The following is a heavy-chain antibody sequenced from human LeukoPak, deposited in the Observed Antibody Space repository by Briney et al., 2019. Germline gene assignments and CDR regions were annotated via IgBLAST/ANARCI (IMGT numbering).Heavy chain of an antibody. J-gene: IGHJ4*02. Sequence: SVKVSCKASGGTFSSYANSWVRQAPGQGLEWMGGIIPIFGTANYAQKFQGRVTITADESTSTAYMELSSLRSEDTAVYYCARVVSGYYYGLFDYWGQGTLVTVSS. D-gene: IGHD3-22*01. V-gene: IGHV1-69*13. CDR1: GGTFSSYA. CDR3: ARVVSGYYYGLFDY. CDR2: IIPIFGTA.